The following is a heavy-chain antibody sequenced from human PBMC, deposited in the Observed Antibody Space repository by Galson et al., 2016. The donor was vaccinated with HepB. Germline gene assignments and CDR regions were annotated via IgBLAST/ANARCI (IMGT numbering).Heavy chain of an antibody. CDR2: VWYDGSAK. Sequence: SLRLSCAASKFTFSIFVMHWVRQAPGKGLEWVALVWYDGSAKYYADSVKGRFTISRDNHKNTVYLEMDSLRAEDTAMYYCVRGAGLVMEDTWGQGTPVTVSS. V-gene: IGHV3-33*01. CDR3: VRGAGLVMEDT. CDR1: KFTFSIFV. J-gene: IGHJ4*02. D-gene: IGHD3/OR15-3a*01.